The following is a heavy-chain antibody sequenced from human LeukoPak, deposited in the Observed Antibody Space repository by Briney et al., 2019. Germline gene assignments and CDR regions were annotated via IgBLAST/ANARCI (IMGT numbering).Heavy chain of an antibody. D-gene: IGHD6-13*01. Sequence: GGSLRLSCAASRVTLRRDSMNWVRQAPGKGLEWVSSISSSSSYIYYADSVKGRFTISRDNAKNSLYLQMNRLRAEDTTVYYRARDGVEGQYSSSLPGYWGQGTLVTVSS. CDR3: ARDGVEGQYSSSLPGY. V-gene: IGHV3-21*01. J-gene: IGHJ4*02. CDR1: RVTLRRDS. CDR2: ISSSSSYI.